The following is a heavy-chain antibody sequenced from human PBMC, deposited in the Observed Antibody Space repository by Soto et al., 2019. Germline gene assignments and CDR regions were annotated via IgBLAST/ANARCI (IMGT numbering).Heavy chain of an antibody. V-gene: IGHV1-2*02. CDR3: ARDRPPDY. CDR1: GYTFTAYY. Sequence: SVKGSCKASGYTFTAYYVHWGRQAPGQGLEWMGWINPNTGGTTYAQHFQGRVTMTRDTSINTAYMELSSLTSDDTALYYCARDRPPDYWGQGTLVTVSS. J-gene: IGHJ4*02. CDR2: INPNTGGT.